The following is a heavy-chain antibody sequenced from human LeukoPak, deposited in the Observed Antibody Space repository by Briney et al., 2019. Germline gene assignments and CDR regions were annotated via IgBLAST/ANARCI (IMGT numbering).Heavy chain of an antibody. Sequence: GGSLRLSCAASGFTFSSYAMHWVRQAPGKGLEWVAVISYDGSNKYYADSVKGRFTISRDNSKNTLYLQMNSLRAEDTAVYYCAKDLSRGWYIGKMDVWGQGTTVTVSS. V-gene: IGHV3-30-3*01. CDR2: ISYDGSNK. D-gene: IGHD6-19*01. CDR3: AKDLSRGWYIGKMDV. J-gene: IGHJ6*02. CDR1: GFTFSSYA.